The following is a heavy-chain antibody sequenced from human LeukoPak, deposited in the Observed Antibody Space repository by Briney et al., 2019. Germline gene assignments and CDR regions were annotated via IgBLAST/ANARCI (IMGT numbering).Heavy chain of an antibody. D-gene: IGHD3-22*01. CDR3: ARGGITMIVVATFDY. Sequence: ASVKVSCKASGYSFTGYYMHWVRQAPGQGLEWMGWINPNSGGTNYAQKFQGRVTMTRDTSISTAYMELSRLRSDDTAVYYCARGGITMIVVATFDYWGQGTLVTVSS. CDR2: INPNSGGT. V-gene: IGHV1-2*02. CDR1: GYSFTGYY. J-gene: IGHJ4*02.